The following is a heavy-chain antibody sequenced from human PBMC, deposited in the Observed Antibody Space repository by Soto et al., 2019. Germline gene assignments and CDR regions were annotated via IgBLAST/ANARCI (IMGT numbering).Heavy chain of an antibody. Sequence: PSETLSLTCSVSGGSVSSYWWSWIRQPPGKGLEWIGYIYYTGSTNYSPSLKGRVTISLDASKSQFSLKLTSVTAADTAVYYCARGPGASDYYFDYWGPGTLVPVSS. V-gene: IGHV4-59*02. CDR1: GGSVSSYW. CDR2: IYYTGST. CDR3: ARGPGASDYYFDY. J-gene: IGHJ4*02. D-gene: IGHD3-10*01.